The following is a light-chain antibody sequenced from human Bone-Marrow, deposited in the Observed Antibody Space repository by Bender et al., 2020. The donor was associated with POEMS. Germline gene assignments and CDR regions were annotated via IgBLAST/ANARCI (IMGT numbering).Light chain of an antibody. CDR1: NIGTKS. Sequence: SYVLTQPPSVSVAPGKTARITCGGNNIGTKSVHWYQQKPGQAPVLVIYYDTDRPSGIPERFSGSNSGNTATLTISRVEAGDEADYYCQVWDNTSDVVFGGGTKLTVL. CDR2: YDT. J-gene: IGLJ2*01. CDR3: QVWDNTSDVV. V-gene: IGLV3-21*04.